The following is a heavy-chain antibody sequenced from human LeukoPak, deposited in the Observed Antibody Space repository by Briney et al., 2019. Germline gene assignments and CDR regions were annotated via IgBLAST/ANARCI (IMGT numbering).Heavy chain of an antibody. D-gene: IGHD2-2*01. CDR2: ISSSSSTI. Sequence: GSLRLSCSGSGFTFSSYTMNWVRQAPGKGLEWVSYISSSSSTIYYADSVKGRFTISRDNAKNSLYLQMNSLRAEDTAVYYCARERDIVVVPAASPYWGQGTLVTVSS. J-gene: IGHJ4*02. V-gene: IGHV3-48*01. CDR3: ARERDIVVVPAASPY. CDR1: GFTFSSYT.